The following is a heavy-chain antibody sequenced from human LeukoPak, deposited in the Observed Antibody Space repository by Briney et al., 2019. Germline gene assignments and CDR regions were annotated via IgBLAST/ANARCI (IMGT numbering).Heavy chain of an antibody. V-gene: IGHV3-30*18. J-gene: IGHJ1*01. Sequence: GGSLRLSCAASGFTVSSNYMSWVRQAPGKGLEWVAVISYDGSNKYYADSVKGRFTISRDNSKNTLYLQMNSLRAEDTAVYYCAKDPGMYSSGWYRSEYFQHWGQGTLVTVSS. CDR2: ISYDGSNK. CDR3: AKDPGMYSSGWYRSEYFQH. CDR1: GFTVSSNY. D-gene: IGHD6-19*01.